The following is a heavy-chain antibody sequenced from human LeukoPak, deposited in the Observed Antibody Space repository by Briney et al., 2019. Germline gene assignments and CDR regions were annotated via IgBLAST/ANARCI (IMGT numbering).Heavy chain of an antibody. CDR3: AKHADGSGRPRAGFDH. CDR1: GFTVSSNY. Sequence: GGSLRLSCAASGFTVSSNYMSWVRQAPGKGLEWVSAISGSGGSTYYADSVKGRFTISKDNSENTLYLLMSSLRPEDTAVYYCAKHADGSGRPRAGFDHWGQGTLVTVSS. D-gene: IGHD3-22*01. V-gene: IGHV3-23*01. CDR2: ISGSGGST. J-gene: IGHJ4*02.